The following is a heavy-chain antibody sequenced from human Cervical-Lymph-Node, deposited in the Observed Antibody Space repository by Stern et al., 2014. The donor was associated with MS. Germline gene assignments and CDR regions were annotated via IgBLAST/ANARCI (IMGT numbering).Heavy chain of an antibody. CDR3: GRGALSGDYWSNSFCGRDV. CDR1: GGTFSSYA. CDR2: IIPIFGTA. D-gene: IGHD4-17*01. V-gene: IGHV1-69*12. J-gene: IGHJ6*02. Sequence: QVQLVQSGAEVKKPGSSVKVSCKASGGTFSSYAISWVRQAPGQGLEWMGGIIPIFGTANYAQKFQGRVTITAAESTSTASRGLSALRSGDTAVYYGGRGALSGDYWSNSFCGRDVGGQGTTVPVS.